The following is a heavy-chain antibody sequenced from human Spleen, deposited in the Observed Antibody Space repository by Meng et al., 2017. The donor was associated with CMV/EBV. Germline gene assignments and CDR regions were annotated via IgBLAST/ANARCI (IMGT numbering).Heavy chain of an antibody. V-gene: IGHV4-61*01. CDR1: GGSVSSGSYY. CDR2: IYYSGST. J-gene: IGHJ4*02. CDR3: ARGLKTMVVTPGFDY. Sequence: SETLSLTCTVSGGSVSSGSYYWSWIRQPPGKGLEWIGYIYYSGSTNYNPSLKSRVTISVDTSKNQFSLKLSSVTAADTAVYYCARGLKTMVVTPGFDYWGQGTLVTVSS. D-gene: IGHD4-23*01.